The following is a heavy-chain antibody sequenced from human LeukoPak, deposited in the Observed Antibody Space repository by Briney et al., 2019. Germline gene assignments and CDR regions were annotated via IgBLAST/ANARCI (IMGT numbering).Heavy chain of an antibody. J-gene: IGHJ4*02. Sequence: SETLALTCAVYGGSFSGYYWSWIRQPPGKGLEWIGEINHSGSTNYNPSLKSRVTISVDTSKNQFSLKLSSVTAADTAVYYCARARPGMYCRYFDYSGQGTLVTVSS. V-gene: IGHV4-34*01. CDR3: ARARPGMYCRYFDY. CDR2: INHSGST. CDR1: GGSFSGYY. D-gene: IGHD2-15*01.